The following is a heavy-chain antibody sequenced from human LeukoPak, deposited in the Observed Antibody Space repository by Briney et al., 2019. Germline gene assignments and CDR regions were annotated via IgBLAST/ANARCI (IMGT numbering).Heavy chain of an antibody. J-gene: IGHJ6*02. D-gene: IGHD1-26*01. CDR1: GFTFSSYA. Sequence: GGSLRLSCAGSGFTFSSYAMSWVRQAPGKGLEWVSAISGSGGTTYYADSVKGRFTISRDNSKNTLYLQMNSLRAEDTALYYCARIGSGSYYYYYGMDVWGQGTTVTVSS. CDR2: ISGSGGTT. V-gene: IGHV3-23*01. CDR3: ARIGSGSYYYYYGMDV.